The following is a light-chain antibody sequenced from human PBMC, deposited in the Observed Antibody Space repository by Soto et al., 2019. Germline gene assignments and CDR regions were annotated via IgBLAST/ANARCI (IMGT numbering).Light chain of an antibody. CDR1: QSVTNSQ. CDR3: QQYKSYSSWT. J-gene: IGKJ1*01. CDR2: GAS. Sequence: EIVLTQSPGTLSLSPGERATLFCRASQSVTNSQLAWYQQKPGQAPRLVIFGASSRATGIPDRFSGSRSGTDFPLTISSLQPDDLDTYYCQQYKSYSSWTFGQGTKVEMK. V-gene: IGKV3-20*01.